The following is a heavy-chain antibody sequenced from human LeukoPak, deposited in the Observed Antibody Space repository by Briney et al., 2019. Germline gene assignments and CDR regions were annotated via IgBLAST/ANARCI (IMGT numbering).Heavy chain of an antibody. CDR2: IYTSGST. Sequence: SETLSLTCTVPGGSISSYYWSWIRQPAGKGLEWIGRIYTSGSTNYNPSLKSRVTISVDTSKDQFSLKLSSVTAADTAVYYCAGAYYYGSGSYYSVWGQGTTVTVSS. V-gene: IGHV4-4*07. CDR3: AGAYYYGSGSYYSV. D-gene: IGHD3-10*01. J-gene: IGHJ6*02. CDR1: GGSISSYY.